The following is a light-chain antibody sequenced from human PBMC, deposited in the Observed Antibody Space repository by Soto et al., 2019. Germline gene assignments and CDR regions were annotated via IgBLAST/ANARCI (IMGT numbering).Light chain of an antibody. Sequence: DIQMTQSPSSLSASVGDRVTITCRASQSISSYLNWYQQKPGKAPKVLIYAASSLQSGVPSRFSGSGSGTDFPLTIRRLQPEDFATYYCQQSYSTPYTFGQGTKLEIK. J-gene: IGKJ2*01. CDR3: QQSYSTPYT. V-gene: IGKV1-39*01. CDR1: QSISSY. CDR2: AAS.